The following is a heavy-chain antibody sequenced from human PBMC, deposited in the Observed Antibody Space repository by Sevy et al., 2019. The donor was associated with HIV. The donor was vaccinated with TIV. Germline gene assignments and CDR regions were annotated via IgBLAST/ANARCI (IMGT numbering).Heavy chain of an antibody. J-gene: IGHJ4*02. V-gene: IGHV3-21*01. Sequence: GGSLRLSCAASGFTFSSYGMHWVRQAPGKGLEWVSSISSSSSYIYYADSVKGRFTISRDNAKNSLYLQMNSLRAEDTAVYYCAGAAAGTIFDYWGQGTLVTVSS. CDR1: GFTFSSYG. D-gene: IGHD6-13*01. CDR2: ISSSSSYI. CDR3: AGAAAGTIFDY.